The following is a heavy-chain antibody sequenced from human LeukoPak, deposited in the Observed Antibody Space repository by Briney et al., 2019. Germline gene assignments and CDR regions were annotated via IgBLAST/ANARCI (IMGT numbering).Heavy chain of an antibody. V-gene: IGHV3-23*01. J-gene: IGHJ6*02. Sequence: PGGSLRLSCAASGFTFSSYAMSWVRQAPGKGLEWVSAISGSGGSTYYADSVKGRFTISRDNSKNTLYLQMNSLRAEDTAVYYCAREGGSRLYQLLYRFDYYYGMDVWGQGTTVTVSS. CDR2: ISGSGGST. D-gene: IGHD2-2*02. CDR3: AREGGSRLYQLLYRFDYYYGMDV. CDR1: GFTFSSYA.